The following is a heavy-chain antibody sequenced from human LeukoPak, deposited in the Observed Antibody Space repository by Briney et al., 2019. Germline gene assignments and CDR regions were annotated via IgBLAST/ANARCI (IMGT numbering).Heavy chain of an antibody. CDR3: ARVSRGFRYYFDY. Sequence: GGSLRLSCAASGFTFSDYYMSWIRQAPGKGLEWGSYISSSGSTIYYADSVKGRFTISRDNAKNSLYLQMNSLRAEDTAVYYCARVSRGFRYYFDYWGQRTLVTVSS. CDR1: GFTFSDYY. CDR2: ISSSGSTI. V-gene: IGHV3-11*04. D-gene: IGHD3-10*01. J-gene: IGHJ4*02.